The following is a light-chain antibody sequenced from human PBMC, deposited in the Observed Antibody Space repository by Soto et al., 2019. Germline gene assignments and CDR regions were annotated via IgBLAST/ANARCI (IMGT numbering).Light chain of an antibody. CDR1: QNINNW. J-gene: IGKJ2*01. V-gene: IGKV1-5*01. CDR2: DAS. CDR3: QQYSTYPLT. Sequence: DIQVTQSPSTLSASVGDRVTITCRASQNINNWLAWYQQKPGKAPKFLIYDASSLESGVPSRFSGSGSGIEFTLTISNLQPDDSATYYCQQYSTYPLTFGQGTKLEIK.